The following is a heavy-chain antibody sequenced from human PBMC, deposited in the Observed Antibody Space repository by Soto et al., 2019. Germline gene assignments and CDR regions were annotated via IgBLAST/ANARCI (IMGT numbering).Heavy chain of an antibody. CDR3: ARDRAYDAHDYYYNAMDV. Sequence: GFRTLDCISCGFSLCPFTLNLIRPDPGKGLEWVSGIRGFSPYTFYAESVKGRFTISRDNAKNSLYLQMNSLRAEDTAVYYCARDRAYDAHDYYYNAMDVWGQGTTVTVSS. V-gene: IGHV3-21*01. CDR2: IRGFSPYT. J-gene: IGHJ6*02. D-gene: IGHD3-3*01. CDR1: GFSLCPFT.